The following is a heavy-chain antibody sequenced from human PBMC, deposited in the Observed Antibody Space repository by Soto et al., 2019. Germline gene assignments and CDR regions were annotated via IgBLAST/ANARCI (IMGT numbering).Heavy chain of an antibody. CDR1: GYTFTNYD. V-gene: IGHV1-18*01. Sequence: QVHLVQSGAEVKKPGASVKVSCKASGYTFTNYDINWVRQAPGQGLEWMGWISTYTGNTNYAQKLQGRVTMTTDTATSTASMELRSLRSADTAVDYCARGYYYGSGRPTPGGMDVWGQGTTVTVSS. J-gene: IGHJ6*02. CDR2: ISTYTGNT. D-gene: IGHD3-10*01. CDR3: ARGYYYGSGRPTPGGMDV.